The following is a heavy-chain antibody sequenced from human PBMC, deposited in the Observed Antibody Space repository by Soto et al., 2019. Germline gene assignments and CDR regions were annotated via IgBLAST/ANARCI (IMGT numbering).Heavy chain of an antibody. CDR3: ASSHRYGGNYFDY. CDR2: IIPIFGTA. D-gene: IGHD4-17*01. Sequence: SVKVSCEAPGGTFSSYAISWVRQAPGQGLEWMGGIIPIFGTANYAQKFQGRVTITADESTSTAYMELSSLRSEDTAVYYCASSHRYGGNYFDYWGQGTLVTVSS. CDR1: GGTFSSYA. V-gene: IGHV1-69*01. J-gene: IGHJ4*02.